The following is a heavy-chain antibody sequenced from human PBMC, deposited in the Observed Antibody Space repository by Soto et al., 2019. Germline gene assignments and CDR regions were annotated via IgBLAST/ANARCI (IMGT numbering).Heavy chain of an antibody. CDR3: ARRRGGFGGGWTTPYFDY. Sequence: QITLKESGPTVVKPTQTLTLTCSLSGFSLNTGGVGVGWIRQPPGKALEWLAVIYWDDDKGWNPSLRDRLTINRDASDAQVVLTVTNMDPVDTGTYYCARRRGGFGGGWTTPYFDYWGQGTLVTVSS. J-gene: IGHJ4*02. CDR1: GFSLNTGGVG. V-gene: IGHV2-5*02. CDR2: IYWDDDK. D-gene: IGHD6-19*01.